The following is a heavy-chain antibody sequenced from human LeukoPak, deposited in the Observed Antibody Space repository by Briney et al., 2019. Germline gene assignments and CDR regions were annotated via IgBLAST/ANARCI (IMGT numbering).Heavy chain of an antibody. J-gene: IGHJ4*02. CDR2: ISSNGGST. Sequence: GGSLRLSCAASGFTFSSYAMHWVRQAPGKGLEYVSAISSNGGSTYYANSVKGRFTISRDNSKNTLYLQMGSLRAEDMAVYYCARDRSMVTTLGVYYFDYWGQGALVTVSS. D-gene: IGHD2-8*02. CDR1: GFTFSSYA. V-gene: IGHV3-64*01. CDR3: ARDRSMVTTLGVYYFDY.